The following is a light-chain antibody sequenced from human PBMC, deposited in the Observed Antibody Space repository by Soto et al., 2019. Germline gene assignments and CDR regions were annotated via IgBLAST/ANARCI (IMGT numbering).Light chain of an antibody. CDR2: DAS. V-gene: IGKV1-5*01. J-gene: IGKJ1*01. Sequence: DIQMTQSPSTLSPSVGDRVTITCRASQSISSWLAWYQQKPGKAPKLLIYDASSLESGVPSRFSGSGSGTEFTLTISSLQPDDFATYYCQQYNSYSTFGQGTKVDIK. CDR1: QSISSW. CDR3: QQYNSYST.